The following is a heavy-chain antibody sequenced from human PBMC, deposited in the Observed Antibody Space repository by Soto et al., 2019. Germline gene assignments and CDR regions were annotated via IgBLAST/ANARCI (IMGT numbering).Heavy chain of an antibody. J-gene: IGHJ4*02. CDR2: IWYDGSNK. CDR3: ARVVGDSHFDY. CDR1: GFTFSSYG. V-gene: IGHV3-33*01. D-gene: IGHD2-21*01. Sequence: GGSLRFSCAASGFTFSSYGMHWVRQAPGKGLEWVAVIWYDGSNKYYADSVKGRFTISRDNSKNTLYLQMNSLRAEDTAVYYCARVVGDSHFDYWGQGTLVTVSS.